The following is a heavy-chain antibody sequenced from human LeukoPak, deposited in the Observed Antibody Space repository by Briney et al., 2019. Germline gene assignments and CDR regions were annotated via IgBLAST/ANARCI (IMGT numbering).Heavy chain of an antibody. CDR2: IRYDGSNK. D-gene: IGHD3-10*01. CDR1: GFTFSSYG. V-gene: IGHV3-30*02. CDR3: ARDRGYYGSGSNNWFDP. Sequence: PGGSLRLSCAASGFTFSSYGMHWVRQAPGKGLEWVAFIRYDGSNKYYADSVKGRFTISRDNAKNSLYLQMNSLRAEDTAVYYCARDRGYYGSGSNNWFDPWGQGTLVTVSS. J-gene: IGHJ5*02.